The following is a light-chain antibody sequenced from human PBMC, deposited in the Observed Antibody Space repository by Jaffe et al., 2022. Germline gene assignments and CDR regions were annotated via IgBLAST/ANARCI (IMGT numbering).Light chain of an antibody. J-gene: IGLJ1*01. CDR2: EVN. CDR1: SSDI. V-gene: IGLV2-23*02. CDR3: CSYVGGGTYV. Sequence: QSALTQPASVSESPGQSITISCTGTSSDIVSWYQQHPGKAPRLLMFEVNKRPSGVSNRFSGSRAGNTASLTISGLQADDEADYYCCSYVGGGTYVFGSGTTVTVL.